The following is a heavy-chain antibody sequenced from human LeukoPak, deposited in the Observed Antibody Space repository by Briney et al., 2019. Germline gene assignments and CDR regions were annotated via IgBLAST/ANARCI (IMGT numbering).Heavy chain of an antibody. CDR2: IYSGSNA. CDR1: GFTVSNNY. J-gene: IGHJ5*02. CDR3: ARVEEGCFDP. Sequence: GGSLRLSCAVSGFTVSNNYMGWVRPAPGKGLEWVSVIYSGSNAYYPDSVKGRFTISRDNSKNTLYLQMNSLSAEDTAVYYCARVEEGCFDPWGQGTLVTVSS. V-gene: IGHV3-66*01.